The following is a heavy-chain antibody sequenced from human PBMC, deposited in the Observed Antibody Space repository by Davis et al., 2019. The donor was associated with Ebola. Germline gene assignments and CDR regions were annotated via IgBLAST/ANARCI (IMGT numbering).Heavy chain of an antibody. D-gene: IGHD5-18*01. Sequence: HSQTLSLTCAIYGDSVSSGGWNWIRQSPSGGLEGLGRTYYNSKWYSESAVSVKSRITINPDTSRNQFSLQLNSVTPEATSLYYCSRVWLRGGMDVLCSVPTVPFSS. V-gene: IGHV6-1*01. J-gene: IGHJ6*04. CDR2: TYYNSKWYS. CDR1: GDSVSSGG. CDR3: SRVWLRGGMDV.